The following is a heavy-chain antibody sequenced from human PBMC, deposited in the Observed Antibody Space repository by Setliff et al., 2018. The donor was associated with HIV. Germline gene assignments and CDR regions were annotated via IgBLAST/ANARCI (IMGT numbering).Heavy chain of an antibody. V-gene: IGHV4-39*01. Sequence: SETLSLTCTVSGGSISTSSHSWGWIRQSPGKGLEWVGHINHSGSTFYNPSLKNRVTIFVDTSKTQFYLKLRSVTASDTAVYYCARYTSKVDWFDPWGQGTLVTVSS. CDR2: INHSGST. CDR3: ARYTSKVDWFDP. D-gene: IGHD2-2*02. J-gene: IGHJ5*02. CDR1: GGSISTSSHS.